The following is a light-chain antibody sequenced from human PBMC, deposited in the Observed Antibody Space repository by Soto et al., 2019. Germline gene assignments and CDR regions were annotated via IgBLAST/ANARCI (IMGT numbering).Light chain of an antibody. CDR2: EVS. CDR1: SSDVGRYNL. CDR3: CSYAGSSTFNWV. Sequence: SVLTQPASVSGSPGQSITISCTGTSSDVGRYNLVSWYQQHPGKAPKLMIYEVSKRASGVSNRFSGSKSGNTASLTISGLQAEDEADYYCCSYAGSSTFNWVFGGGTKLTVL. J-gene: IGLJ3*02. V-gene: IGLV2-23*02.